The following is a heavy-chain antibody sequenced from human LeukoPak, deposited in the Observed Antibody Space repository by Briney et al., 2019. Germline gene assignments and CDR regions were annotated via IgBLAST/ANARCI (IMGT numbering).Heavy chain of an antibody. V-gene: IGHV4-39*07. Sequence: SETLSLTCTVSGGSIRGSSYYWGWIRQPPGKGLEWIGSIYYSGSTYYNPSLKSRVTISVDTSKNQLSLKLSSVTAADTAVYYCARGERNYYGSGSHFDYWGQGTLVTVSS. J-gene: IGHJ4*02. CDR2: IYYSGST. CDR1: GGSIRGSSYY. D-gene: IGHD3-10*01. CDR3: ARGERNYYGSGSHFDY.